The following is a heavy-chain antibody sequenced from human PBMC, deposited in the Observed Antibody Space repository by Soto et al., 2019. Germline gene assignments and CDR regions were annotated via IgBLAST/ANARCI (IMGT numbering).Heavy chain of an antibody. CDR3: ARARPGLWFGEFDY. V-gene: IGHV3-7*02. D-gene: IGHD3-10*01. CDR2: IKQDGSEK. J-gene: IGHJ4*02. Sequence: GGSLRLSCVASGFTFSSYWMSWVRQAPGKGLEWVANIKQDGSEKYYVDSVKGRFTISRDNAKNSLYLQMNSLRAEDTAVYYCARARPGLWFGEFDYWGQGTLVTVSS. CDR1: GFTFSSYW.